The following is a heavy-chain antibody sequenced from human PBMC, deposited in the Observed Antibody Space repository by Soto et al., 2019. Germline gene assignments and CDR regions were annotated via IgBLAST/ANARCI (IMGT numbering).Heavy chain of an antibody. J-gene: IGHJ1*01. CDR3: ARGGRGYDFWSGYYTAEYFQQ. CDR2: IYSGGST. Sequence: GGSLRLSCAASGFTVSSNYMSWVRQAPGKGLEWVSVIYSGGSTYYADSVKGRFTISRDNSKNTLYLQMNNLRAEDTAVYYCARGGRGYDFWSGYYTAEYFQQWGPGTMLTVYS. D-gene: IGHD3-3*01. V-gene: IGHV3-53*01. CDR1: GFTVSSNY.